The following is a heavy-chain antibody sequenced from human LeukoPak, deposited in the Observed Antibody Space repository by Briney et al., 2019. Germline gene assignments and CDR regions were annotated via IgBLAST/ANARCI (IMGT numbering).Heavy chain of an antibody. CDR1: GYSFTGYF. CDR3: ARGQPYGDYNWFDL. V-gene: IGHV1-2*06. J-gene: IGHJ5*02. Sequence: ASVKVSCKASGYSFTGYFMHWVRQAPGQGLEWMGRINSNTGGTTYAQKFQGRVTMTRDTSITTVHMELSRLKSDDTAVYYCARGQPYGDYNWFDLWGQGALVTVSS. CDR2: INSNTGGT. D-gene: IGHD4-17*01.